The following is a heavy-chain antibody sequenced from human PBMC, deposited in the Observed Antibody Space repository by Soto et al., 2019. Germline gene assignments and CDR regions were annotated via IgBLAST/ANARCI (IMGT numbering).Heavy chain of an antibody. CDR3: ARNYGHAFDI. CDR1: GGSISSYY. V-gene: IGHV4-59*01. J-gene: IGHJ3*02. CDR2: IYYSGST. Sequence: QVQLQESGPGLMKPSETLSLTCTVSGGSISSYYWSWIRQPPGKGLEWIGYIYYSGSTNYNPSLKSRVTISVDTSKNQFSLKLSSVTAADTAVYYCARNYGHAFDIWGQGTMVTVSS. D-gene: IGHD1-7*01.